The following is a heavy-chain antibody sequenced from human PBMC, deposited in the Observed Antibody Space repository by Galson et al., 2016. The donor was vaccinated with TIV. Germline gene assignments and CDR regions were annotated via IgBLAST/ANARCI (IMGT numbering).Heavy chain of an antibody. CDR3: ARGSSYYSNYLDV. CDR2: IIAIFDIP. D-gene: IGHD3-3*01. CDR1: GGIFRSYA. Sequence: SVKVSCKASGGIFRSYAISWVRQAPGQGLEWMGGIIAIFDIPNYAQKFQGGVTITADESTTTVYMELSSLRSDDTAVYYCARGSSYYSNYLDVWGKGTTVTVSS. V-gene: IGHV1-69*13. J-gene: IGHJ6*03.